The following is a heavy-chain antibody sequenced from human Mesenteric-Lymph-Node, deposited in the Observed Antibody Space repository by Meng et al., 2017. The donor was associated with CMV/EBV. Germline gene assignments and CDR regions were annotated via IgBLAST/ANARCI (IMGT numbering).Heavy chain of an antibody. CDR2: SNAGNGNT. CDR1: GYTFTSYA. J-gene: IGHJ6*02. CDR3: ARDRYPVPGPYYGMDV. Sequence: ASVKVSCKASGYTFTSYAMHWVRQAPGQRLEWMGWSNAGNGNTKYSQEFQGRVTITRDTSASTAYMELSSLRAEDTAVYYCARDRYPVPGPYYGMDVWGQGTTVTVSS. V-gene: IGHV1-3*02. D-gene: IGHD1-1*01.